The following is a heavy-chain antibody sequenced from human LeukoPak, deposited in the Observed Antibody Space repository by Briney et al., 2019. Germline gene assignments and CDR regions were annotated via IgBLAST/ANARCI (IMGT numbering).Heavy chain of an antibody. V-gene: IGHV3-30*18. CDR3: AKTRNDYVWGGYRGNYFDY. D-gene: IGHD3-16*02. Sequence: PGGSLRLSCAASGFTFSSYGMHWVRQAPGKGLEWVAVISYDGSNKYYADSVKGRFTISRDNSKNTLYLQMNSLRAEDTAVYYCAKTRNDYVWGGYRGNYFDYWGQGTLVTVSS. J-gene: IGHJ4*02. CDR1: GFTFSSYG. CDR2: ISYDGSNK.